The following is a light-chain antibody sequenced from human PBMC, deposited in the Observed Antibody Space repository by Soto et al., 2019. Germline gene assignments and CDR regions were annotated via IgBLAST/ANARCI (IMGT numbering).Light chain of an antibody. J-gene: IGKJ1*01. V-gene: IGKV1D-16*01. CDR3: QHYNSYSEA. CDR2: DAS. Sequence: DIQMTQSPSSVSAPVGDRVTITCRASQGISSWLAWYQQKPGKAPKLLIYDASTLQSGVPSRFSGSGSGTEFTLTISSLQPDDFATYYCQHYNSYSEAFGQGTKVDIK. CDR1: QGISSW.